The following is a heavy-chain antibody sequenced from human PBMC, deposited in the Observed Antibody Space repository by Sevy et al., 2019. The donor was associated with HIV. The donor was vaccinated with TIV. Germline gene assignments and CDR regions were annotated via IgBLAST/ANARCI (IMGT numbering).Heavy chain of an antibody. Sequence: GGSLRLSCAASGFTFSVYSMNWVRQAPGKGVEWLSYIGSSGSTIAYADSVKGRFTISRDNAWSSLFLQMNSLRPEDTAVYYCASDVYYSDGSGYDFEHWGHGTLVTVSS. CDR1: GFTFSVYS. J-gene: IGHJ4*01. V-gene: IGHV3-48*04. D-gene: IGHD3-22*01. CDR3: ASDVYYSDGSGYDFEH. CDR2: IGSSGSTI.